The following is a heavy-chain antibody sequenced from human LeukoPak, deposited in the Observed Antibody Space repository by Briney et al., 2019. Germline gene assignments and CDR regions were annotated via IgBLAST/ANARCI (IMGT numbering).Heavy chain of an antibody. V-gene: IGHV3-23*01. J-gene: IGHJ4*02. CDR1: GITFSSYG. CDR2: ISGSGADT. Sequence: PGGSLRLSCAASGITFSSYGMGWVRQAPGKGLEWVSAISGSGADTYYADSVQGRFTISRDNSKNTLYLQMNSLRAEDTAVYYCATRSYQSSGYFDYWGQGTLVTVSS. D-gene: IGHD3-16*02. CDR3: ATRSYQSSGYFDY.